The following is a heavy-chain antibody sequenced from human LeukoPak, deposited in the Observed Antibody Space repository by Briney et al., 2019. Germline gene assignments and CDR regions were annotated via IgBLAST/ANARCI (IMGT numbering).Heavy chain of an antibody. CDR3: AKADNLVIPTAIHHSHGMDL. CDR2: IYSGGST. D-gene: IGHD2-2*01. CDR1: GFTVSSNY. J-gene: IGHJ6*02. V-gene: IGHV3-53*04. Sequence: GGSLRLSCAASGFTVSSNYMSWVRQAPGKGLEWVSVIYSGGSTYYADSVKGRFTISRHNSKNTLYLQMNSLRAEDTAVYYCAKADNLVIPTAIHHSHGMDLWGQRTTVHVPS.